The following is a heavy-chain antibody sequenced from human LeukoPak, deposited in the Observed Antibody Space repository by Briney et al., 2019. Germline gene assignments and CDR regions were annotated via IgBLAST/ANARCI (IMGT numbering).Heavy chain of an antibody. Sequence: ASVKVSCKASGYTFTSYGISWVRQAPGQGLEWMGIINPSGGSTSYAQKFQGRVTMTRDTSTSTVYMELSSLRSEDTAVYYCAREAGEGGDVWGQGTTVTVSS. CDR1: GYTFTSYG. J-gene: IGHJ6*02. CDR2: INPSGGST. D-gene: IGHD1-14*01. CDR3: AREAGEGGDV. V-gene: IGHV1-46*01.